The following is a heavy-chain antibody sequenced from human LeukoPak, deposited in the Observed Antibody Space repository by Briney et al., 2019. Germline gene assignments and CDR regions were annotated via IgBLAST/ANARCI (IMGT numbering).Heavy chain of an antibody. CDR1: GGSISSYY. D-gene: IGHD5-24*01. Sequence: SETLSLTCTVSGGSISSYYWSWIRQHPGKGLEWIGYIYYSGSSYYNPSLRSRVTISVDTSKNHFSLKLSSVTAADTAVYYCARNRDGYNSFDYWGQGTLVTVSS. CDR2: IYYSGSS. J-gene: IGHJ4*02. V-gene: IGHV4-59*06. CDR3: ARNRDGYNSFDY.